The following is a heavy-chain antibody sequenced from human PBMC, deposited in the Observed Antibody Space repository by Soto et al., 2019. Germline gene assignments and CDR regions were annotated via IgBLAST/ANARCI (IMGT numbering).Heavy chain of an antibody. V-gene: IGHV4-34*01. CDR3: ASYGDYYFDY. CDR2: INHSGST. Sequence: QVQLQQWGAGLLKPSATLSLTCAVYGGSFSGYYWSWIRQPPGKGLEWIGEINHSGSTNYNPSLKSRVTISVDTSKNQFSLKLSSVTAADTAVYYCASYGDYYFDYWGQGTLVTVSS. D-gene: IGHD4-17*01. CDR1: GGSFSGYY. J-gene: IGHJ4*02.